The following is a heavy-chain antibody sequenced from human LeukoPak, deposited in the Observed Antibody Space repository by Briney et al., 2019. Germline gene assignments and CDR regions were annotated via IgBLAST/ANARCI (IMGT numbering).Heavy chain of an antibody. D-gene: IGHD4-17*01. CDR2: ISSSGSTI. V-gene: IGHV3-48*03. J-gene: IGHJ6*03. CDR1: GFTFDDYA. Sequence: PGRSLRLSCTASGFTFDDYAMSWVRQAPGKGLEWVSYISSSGSTIYYADSVKGRFTISRDNAKNSLYLQMNSLRAEDTAVYYCARSVQPFYYYYMDVWGKGTTVTVSS. CDR3: ARSVQPFYYYYMDV.